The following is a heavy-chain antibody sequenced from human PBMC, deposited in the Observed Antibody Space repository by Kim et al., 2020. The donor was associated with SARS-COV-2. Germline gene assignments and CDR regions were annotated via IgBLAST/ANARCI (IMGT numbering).Heavy chain of an antibody. J-gene: IGHJ2*01. CDR1: GGSIGRDSYY. V-gene: IGHV4-31*03. D-gene: IGHD3-10*01. CDR3: ARTDYYGLGSAPGPEHL. Sequence: SETLSLTCTVSGGSIGRDSYYWSWIRQHPGKGLEWIGYIHFTGISHYNPSLQSRVTISIDTSKNQFSLKLSSVTAADTAVYYCARTDYYGLGSAPGPEHLWGGGTLVTVPS. CDR2: IHFTGIS.